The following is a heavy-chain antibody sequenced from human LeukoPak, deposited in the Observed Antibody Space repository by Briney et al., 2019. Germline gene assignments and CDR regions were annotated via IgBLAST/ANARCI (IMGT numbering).Heavy chain of an antibody. Sequence: SSETLSLTCAVYGGSFSGYYWSWIRQHPGKGLEWIGEINHSGSTNYNPSLKSRVTISVDTSKNQFSLKLSSVTAADTAVYYCARGRGKVVPASWFAWFDPWGQGTLVTVSS. CDR3: ARGRGKVVPASWFAWFDP. J-gene: IGHJ5*02. CDR1: GGSFSGYY. D-gene: IGHD2-2*01. V-gene: IGHV4-34*01. CDR2: INHSGST.